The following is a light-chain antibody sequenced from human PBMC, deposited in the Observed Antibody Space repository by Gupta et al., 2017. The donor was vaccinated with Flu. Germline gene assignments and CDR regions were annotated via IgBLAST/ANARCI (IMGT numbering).Light chain of an antibody. Sequence: EIVLTPSPATLSLSPGERATRSCRASQSVDNYLAWYQQKPGQAPRLLIFDAWNRATGIPDRFSGSGSVTDFTLTSRSLEPEDSATYYGQPRKNWPNTFGQGTKLEIK. J-gene: IGKJ2*01. CDR1: QSVDNY. V-gene: IGKV3-11*01. CDR2: DAW. CDR3: QPRKNWPNT.